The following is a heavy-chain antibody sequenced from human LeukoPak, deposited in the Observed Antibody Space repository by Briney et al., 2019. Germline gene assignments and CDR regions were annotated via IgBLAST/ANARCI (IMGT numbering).Heavy chain of an antibody. CDR3: ARDADGYFDY. CDR1: GSTFSSYA. CDR2: ISYDGSNK. V-gene: IGHV3-30*04. J-gene: IGHJ4*02. Sequence: GGSLRLSCAASGSTFSSYAMHWVRQAPGKGLEWVAVISYDGSNKYYADSVKGRFTISRDNSKNTLYLQMNSLRAEDTAVYYCARDADGYFDYWGQGTLVTVSS.